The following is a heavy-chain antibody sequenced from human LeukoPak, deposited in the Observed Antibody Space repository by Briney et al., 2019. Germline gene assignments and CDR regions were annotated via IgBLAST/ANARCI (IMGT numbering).Heavy chain of an antibody. D-gene: IGHD3-22*01. Sequence: SETLSLTCAVYGGSFIGYYWSWIRQPPGKGLEWIGEINHSGSTNYNPSLKSRVTISVDTSKNQFSLKMRSVTAADTAVYYCARGGYRDYDSSGYRIDYWGQGTLVTVSS. CDR2: INHSGST. J-gene: IGHJ4*02. V-gene: IGHV4-34*01. CDR3: ARGGYRDYDSSGYRIDY. CDR1: GGSFIGYY.